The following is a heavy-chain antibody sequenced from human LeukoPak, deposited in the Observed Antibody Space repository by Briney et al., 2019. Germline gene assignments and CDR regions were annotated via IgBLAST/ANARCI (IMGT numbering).Heavy chain of an antibody. Sequence: PGGSLRLSCAASGLTFSSYSMNWVRQAPGKGLEWVSSISSSSSYIYYADSVKGRFTISRDNAKNSLYLQMNSLRAEDTAVYYCARERDYYDSSGYGMFYDYWGQGTLVTVSS. CDR3: ARERDYYDSSGYGMFYDY. CDR2: ISSSSSYI. J-gene: IGHJ4*02. CDR1: GLTFSSYS. V-gene: IGHV3-21*01. D-gene: IGHD3-22*01.